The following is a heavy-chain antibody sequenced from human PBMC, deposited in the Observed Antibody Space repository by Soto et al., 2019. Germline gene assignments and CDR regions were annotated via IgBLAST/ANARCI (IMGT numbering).Heavy chain of an antibody. D-gene: IGHD2-21*02. Sequence: GESLKISCKGSGYSFTIYWIGWVRQMPGKGLEWMGIIYPGDSDTRYSPSFQGQVTISADKSISTAYLQWSSLKASDTAMYYCARSYCGGDCYSRYYGMDVWGQGTTVTVSS. J-gene: IGHJ6*02. CDR2: IYPGDSDT. CDR1: GYSFTIYW. V-gene: IGHV5-51*01. CDR3: ARSYCGGDCYSRYYGMDV.